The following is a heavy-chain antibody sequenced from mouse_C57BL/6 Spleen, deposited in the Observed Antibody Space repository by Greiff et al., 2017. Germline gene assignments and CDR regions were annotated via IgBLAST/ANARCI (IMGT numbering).Heavy chain of an antibody. CDR1: GYTFTSYW. V-gene: IGHV1-55*01. CDR2: IYPGSGST. CDR3: ARSTYYERGMDY. D-gene: IGHD2-10*01. Sequence: QVQLQQLGAEFVKPGVSVKMSCKASGYTFTSYWITWVKQRPGQGLEWIGDIYPGSGSTNYNEKFKSKATLTVDTSASSAYMQLSSLRSEDSAVYYCARSTYYERGMDYWGQGTSVTVSS. J-gene: IGHJ4*01.